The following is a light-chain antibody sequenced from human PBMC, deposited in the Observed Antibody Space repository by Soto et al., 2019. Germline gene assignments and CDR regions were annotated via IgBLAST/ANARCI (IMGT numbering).Light chain of an antibody. CDR2: GAS. CDR3: QQYGSPGT. J-gene: IGKJ1*01. V-gene: IGKV3-20*01. Sequence: EIVLTQSPCTLSLSPGERATFSCRASQSVSSNYLAWYQQKPGQAPRLLIYGASNRATGIPDRFSGSGSGTDFTLTISRLEPEDFAVYYCQQYGSPGTFGQGTKVDIK. CDR1: QSVSSNY.